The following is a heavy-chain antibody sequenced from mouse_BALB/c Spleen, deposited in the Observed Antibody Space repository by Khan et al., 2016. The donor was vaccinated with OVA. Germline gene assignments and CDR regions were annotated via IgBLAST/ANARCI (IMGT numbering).Heavy chain of an antibody. Sequence: EVQLQESGPGLVKPSQSLSLTCTVTGYSITSGYGWNWIRQFPGNKLEWMGYISYSGRTNYNPSLKSRISLTRDPSKNQFFLQLNSVTTEDTATYYCARTARIKYWGQGTTLTGSS. V-gene: IGHV3-2*02. J-gene: IGHJ2*01. D-gene: IGHD1-2*01. CDR2: ISYSGRT. CDR1: GYSITSGYG. CDR3: ARTARIKY.